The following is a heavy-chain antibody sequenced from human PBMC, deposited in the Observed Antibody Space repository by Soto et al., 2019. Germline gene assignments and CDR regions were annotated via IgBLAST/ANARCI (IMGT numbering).Heavy chain of an antibody. CDR2: INAGNGNT. CDR3: ARDIEISQAGPTWYYYGMDV. CDR1: GYTFTSYS. J-gene: IGHJ6*02. Sequence: ASVNVSCKASGYTFTSYSIHWVRQAPGQRLEWMGWINAGNGNTKYSQKFQGRVTITRDTSASTAYMELSSLRSEDTAVYYCARDIEISQAGPTWYYYGMDVWGQGTTVTVSS. D-gene: IGHD1-26*01. V-gene: IGHV1-3*01.